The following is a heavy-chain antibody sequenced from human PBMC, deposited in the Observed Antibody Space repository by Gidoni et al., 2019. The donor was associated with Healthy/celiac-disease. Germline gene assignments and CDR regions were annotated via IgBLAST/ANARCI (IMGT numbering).Heavy chain of an antibody. CDR1: GYHITEFS. V-gene: IGHV1-24*01. CDR3: ATGGYSSGWYNLVY. Sequence: QVQLVQSGAEVKKPGASVKVSCKVSGYHITEFSMHWVRQAPGKGLEWMGGFDPEDGETIYAQKFQGRVTMTEDTSTDTAYMELSSLRSEDTAVYYCATGGYSSGWYNLVYWGQGTLVTVSS. J-gene: IGHJ4*02. D-gene: IGHD6-19*01. CDR2: FDPEDGET.